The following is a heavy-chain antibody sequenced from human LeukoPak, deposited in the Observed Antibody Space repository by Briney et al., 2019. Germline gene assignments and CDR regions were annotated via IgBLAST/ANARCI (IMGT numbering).Heavy chain of an antibody. CDR3: ARARSSYGYGDAFDI. D-gene: IGHD5-18*01. CDR1: GFTFSSYA. CDR2: ISYDGSSK. V-gene: IGHV3-30*04. J-gene: IGHJ3*02. Sequence: GGSLRLSCAASGFTFSSYAMHWVRQAPGKGLEWVAVISYDGSSKYYADSVKGRFTISRDNSKNTLYLQMNSLRAEDTAVYYCARARSSYGYGDAFDIWGQGTMVTVSS.